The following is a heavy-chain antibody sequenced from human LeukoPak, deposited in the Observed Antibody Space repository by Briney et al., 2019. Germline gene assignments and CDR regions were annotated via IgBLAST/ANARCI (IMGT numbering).Heavy chain of an antibody. CDR2: IYTSGST. D-gene: IGHD3-22*01. CDR3: ARDRYYYDSSAYYYRFGP. V-gene: IGHV4-4*07. J-gene: IGHJ5*02. CDR1: GGSISNYY. Sequence: PSETLSLTCTVSGGSISNYYWSWIRQPAGKGLEWIGRIYTSGSTNYNPSLKSRVTMSVDTSKNQFSLKLTSVTAADTAVYYCARDRYYYDSSAYYYRFGPWGQGTLVTVSS.